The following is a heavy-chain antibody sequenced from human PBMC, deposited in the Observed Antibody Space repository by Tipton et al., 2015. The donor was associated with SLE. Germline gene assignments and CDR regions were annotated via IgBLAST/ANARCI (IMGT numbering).Heavy chain of an antibody. CDR3: ASAQLGAWRFDS. V-gene: IGHV4-59*01. J-gene: IGHJ4*02. CDR2: IHYSGST. CDR1: GGSISSYY. Sequence: TLSLTCTVSGGSISSYYWSWIRQPPGQGLEYIGYIHYSGSTNYNPSLKSRVTISVDTSKNQFSLKVSSVAAAGTAVYYCASAQLGAWRFDSWGQGTLVTVSS. D-gene: IGHD7-27*01.